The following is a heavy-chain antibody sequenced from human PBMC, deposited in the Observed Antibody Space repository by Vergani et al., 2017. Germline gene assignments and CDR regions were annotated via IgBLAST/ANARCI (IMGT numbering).Heavy chain of an antibody. Sequence: QVQLVESGGGVVQPGRSLRLSCAASGFTFNQYGMHWVRQAPGKGLEWVAVTWYDGNNKQYADSVKGRFTISRDNSKSTMYLQMNSLRDEDTGVYYCARDWRLLYNRVEPWGEGTMVTVSS. CDR1: GFTFNQYG. CDR2: TWYDGNNK. D-gene: IGHD1-14*01. CDR3: ARDWRLLYNRVEP. V-gene: IGHV3-33*01. J-gene: IGHJ4*02.